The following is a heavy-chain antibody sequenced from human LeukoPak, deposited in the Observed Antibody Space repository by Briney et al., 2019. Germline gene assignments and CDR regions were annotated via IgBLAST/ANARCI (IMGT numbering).Heavy chain of an antibody. V-gene: IGHV3-48*03. D-gene: IGHD1-26*01. Sequence: QPGGSLRLSCAASGFTFSSYEMNWVCQAPGKGLEWVSYISSSGSTIYYADSVKGRFTISRDNAKNSLYLQMNSLRAEDTAVYYCARVMSYKVRYFQHWGQGTLVTVSS. CDR1: GFTFSSYE. CDR3: ARVMSYKVRYFQH. J-gene: IGHJ1*01. CDR2: ISSSGSTI.